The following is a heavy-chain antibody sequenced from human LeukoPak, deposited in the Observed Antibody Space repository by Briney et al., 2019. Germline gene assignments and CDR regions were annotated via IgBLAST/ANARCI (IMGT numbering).Heavy chain of an antibody. J-gene: IGHJ4*02. Sequence: ASVKVSCKASGYTFTGYYMHWVRQAPGQGLEWMGWINPNSGGTNYAQKLQGRVTMTTDTSTSTAYMELRSLRSDDTAVYYCARVLVATIRFPFDYWGQGTLVTVSS. CDR3: ARVLVATIRFPFDY. V-gene: IGHV1-2*02. D-gene: IGHD5-12*01. CDR2: INPNSGGT. CDR1: GYTFTGYY.